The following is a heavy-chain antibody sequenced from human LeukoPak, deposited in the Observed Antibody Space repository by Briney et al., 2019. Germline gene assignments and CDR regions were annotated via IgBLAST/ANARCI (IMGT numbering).Heavy chain of an antibody. Sequence: ASVKVSCKASGYTFTSYGISWVRQAPGQGLEWMGWISAYNGNTNYAQKLQGRVTMTTDTSTSTAYMELRSLRSDDTAVCYCARVTEYYYGSGSYYRWIRDFDYWGQGTLVTVSS. V-gene: IGHV1-18*01. D-gene: IGHD3-10*01. CDR2: ISAYNGNT. CDR1: GYTFTSYG. CDR3: ARVTEYYYGSGSYYRWIRDFDY. J-gene: IGHJ4*02.